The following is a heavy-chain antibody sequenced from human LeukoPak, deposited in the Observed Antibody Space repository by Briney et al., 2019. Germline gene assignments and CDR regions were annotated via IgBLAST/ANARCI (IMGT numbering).Heavy chain of an antibody. D-gene: IGHD5-18*01. CDR1: GYTFTGYY. V-gene: IGHV1-2*02. CDR2: INPNSGGT. Sequence: ASVKVSCKASGYTFTGYYMHWVRQAPGQGLEWMGWINPNSGGTNYAQKFQGRVTMTRDTSTSTIYMELSSLRSEDTAVYYCARDSLFDGYSYGYTGAFDIWGQGTMVTVSS. CDR3: ARDSLFDGYSYGYTGAFDI. J-gene: IGHJ3*02.